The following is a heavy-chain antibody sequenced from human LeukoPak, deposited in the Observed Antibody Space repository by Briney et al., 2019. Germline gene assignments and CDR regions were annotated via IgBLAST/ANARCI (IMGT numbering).Heavy chain of an antibody. CDR1: GFTFSSYG. Sequence: GGSLRLSCAASGFTFSSYGMNWVRQAPGKGLEWVSYISSSSSTIYYADSVKGRFTISRDNAKNSLYLQMNSLRAEDTAVYYCARDDYNIVVVPAATDYWGQGTLVTVSS. D-gene: IGHD2-2*01. J-gene: IGHJ4*02. CDR2: ISSSSSTI. CDR3: ARDDYNIVVVPAATDY. V-gene: IGHV3-48*01.